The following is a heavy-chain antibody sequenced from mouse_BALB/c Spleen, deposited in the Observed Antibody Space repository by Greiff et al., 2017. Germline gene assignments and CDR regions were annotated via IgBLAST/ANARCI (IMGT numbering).Heavy chain of an antibody. J-gene: IGHJ4*01. Sequence: QVHVKQSGPGLVQPSQSLSITCTVSGFSLTSYGVHWVRQSPGKGLEWLGVIWSGGSTDYNAAFISRLSISKDNSKSQVFFKMNSLQANDTAIYYCARNSGDYDGCYAMDYWGQGTSVTVSS. V-gene: IGHV2-2*02. CDR2: IWSGGST. CDR1: GFSLTSYG. D-gene: IGHD2-4*01. CDR3: ARNSGDYDGCYAMDY.